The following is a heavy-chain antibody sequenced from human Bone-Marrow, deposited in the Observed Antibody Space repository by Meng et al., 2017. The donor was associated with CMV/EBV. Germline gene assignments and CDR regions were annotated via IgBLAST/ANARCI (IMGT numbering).Heavy chain of an antibody. J-gene: IGHJ5*02. CDR1: GYTFTGYY. V-gene: IGHV1-2*02. Sequence: ASVQVSCKASGYTFTGYYMHWVRQAPGQGLEWMGWVNPNSGGTNYAQKFQGRVTMTRDTSISTAYMELGRLRSDDMAVYYCARDIQIAVAGSWFDPWGQGTLVTVSS. D-gene: IGHD6-19*01. CDR3: ARDIQIAVAGSWFDP. CDR2: VNPNSGGT.